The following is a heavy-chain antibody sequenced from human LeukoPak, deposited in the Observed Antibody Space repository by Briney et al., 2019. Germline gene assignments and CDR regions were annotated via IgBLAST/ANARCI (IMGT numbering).Heavy chain of an antibody. V-gene: IGHV3-48*03. CDR1: GFPFSSYE. D-gene: IGHD1-26*01. CDR3: ARDRPLIVGATRAFDY. CDR2: ISSSGSTI. J-gene: IGHJ4*02. Sequence: GGSLRLSCAASGFPFSSYEMNWVHQAPGKGLEWVSYISSSGSTIYYADSVKGRFTISRDNAKNSLYLQMNSLRAEDTAVYYCARDRPLIVGATRAFDYWGQGTLVTVSS.